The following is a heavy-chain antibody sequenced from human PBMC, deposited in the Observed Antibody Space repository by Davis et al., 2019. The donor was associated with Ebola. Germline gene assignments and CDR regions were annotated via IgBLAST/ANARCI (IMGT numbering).Heavy chain of an antibody. J-gene: IGHJ4*02. CDR1: GGSISSSSYY. CDR2: IYYSGST. V-gene: IGHV4-39*01. CDR3: ARRSPNKYYYDTSGYHLERGVYYFDY. Sequence: MPSETLSLTCTVSGGSISSSSYYWGWIRQPPGKGLEWIGSIYYSGSTYYNPSLKSRVTISVDTSKNQFSLRLSSVTAADTAVYYCARRSPNKYYYDTSGYHLERGVYYFDYWGQGTLVTVSS. D-gene: IGHD3-22*01.